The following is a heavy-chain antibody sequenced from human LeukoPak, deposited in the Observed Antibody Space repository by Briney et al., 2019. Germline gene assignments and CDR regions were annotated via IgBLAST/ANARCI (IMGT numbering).Heavy chain of an antibody. CDR3: ARAGMVRGVIITVHYYYMDV. CDR2: FYHSGIT. J-gene: IGHJ6*03. V-gene: IGHV4-38-2*02. Sequence: SETLSLTCSVSGYSISSGYYWGWIRQPPGKGLEWIGSFYHSGITYYNPSLKSRVTISVDTSKNQFSLKLSSVTAADTAVYYCARAGMVRGVIITVHYYYMDVWGKGTTVTVSS. CDR1: GYSISSGYY. D-gene: IGHD3-10*01.